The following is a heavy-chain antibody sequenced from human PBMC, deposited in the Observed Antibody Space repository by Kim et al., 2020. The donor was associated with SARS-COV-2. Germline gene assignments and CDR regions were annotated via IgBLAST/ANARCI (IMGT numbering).Heavy chain of an antibody. D-gene: IGHD3-9*01. J-gene: IGHJ6*02. CDR3: ARDSRTVYYDILTGYEGGYYYGMDV. V-gene: IGHV4-4*02. CDR2: IYHSGST. Sequence: SETLSLTCAVSGGSISSSNWWSWVRQPPGKGLEWIGEIYHSGSTNCNPSLKSRVTISVDKSKNQFSLKLSSVTAADTAVYYCARDSRTVYYDILTGYEGGYYYGMDVWGQGTTVTVSS. CDR1: GGSISSSNW.